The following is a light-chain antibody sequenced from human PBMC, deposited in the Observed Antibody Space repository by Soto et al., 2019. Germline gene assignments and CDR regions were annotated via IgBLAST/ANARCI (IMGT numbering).Light chain of an antibody. Sequence: QSALTQPASVPGSPGQSITISCTATTSDVGGFDSVSWYQQHPGTAPRVIIYEVSNRPSGVSYRFSGSKSANTASLTISGLQADDEADYYCSSYTTSNTWLFGGGTKVTVL. J-gene: IGLJ3*02. V-gene: IGLV2-14*01. CDR1: TSDVGGFDS. CDR3: SSYTTSNTWL. CDR2: EVS.